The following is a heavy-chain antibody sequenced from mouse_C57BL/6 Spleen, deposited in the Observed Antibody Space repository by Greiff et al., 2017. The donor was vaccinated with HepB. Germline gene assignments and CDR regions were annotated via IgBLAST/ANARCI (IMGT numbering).Heavy chain of an antibody. CDR2: IRSKSNNYTT. CDR1: GFSFNTYA. J-gene: IGHJ3*01. CDR3: VSPGYYGSSLFAY. Sequence: EVMLVESGGGLVQPKGSLKLSCAASGFSFNTYAMNWVRQAPGKGLEWVARIRSKSNNYTTYYADSVKDRFTISRDDSESMLYLRMNNLKTEDTAMYDCVSPGYYGSSLFAYWGQGTLVTVSA. D-gene: IGHD1-1*01. V-gene: IGHV10-1*01.